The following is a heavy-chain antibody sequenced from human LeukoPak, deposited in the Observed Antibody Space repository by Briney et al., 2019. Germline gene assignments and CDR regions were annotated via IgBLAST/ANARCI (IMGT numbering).Heavy chain of an antibody. D-gene: IGHD3-10*01. V-gene: IGHV1-2*02. J-gene: IGHJ2*01. CDR1: GYTFTGYY. CDR3: ARGRGTTMVRGVITNYFDL. Sequence: ASVKVSCKASGYTFTGYYMHWVRQAPGQGLEWMGWINPNSGGTNYAQKFLGSVTMTGDTSINTAFMELSRLRPDDTAIYYCARGRGTTMVRGVITNYFDLWGRGSLVTVSS. CDR2: INPNSGGT.